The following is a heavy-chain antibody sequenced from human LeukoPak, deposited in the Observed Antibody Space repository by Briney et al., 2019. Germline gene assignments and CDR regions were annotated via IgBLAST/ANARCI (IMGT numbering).Heavy chain of an antibody. V-gene: IGHV4-38-2*01. CDR1: GYSISSGYC. J-gene: IGHJ4*02. D-gene: IGHD5-12*01. CDR3: ARPRGGYSGYVDY. Sequence: PSETLSLTCAVSGYSISSGYCWGWIRQPPGKGMEWIGSICHSGSTYYNPSLKSRVTISIDTSKNQLSLKLSSVTAADTAVYYCARPRGGYSGYVDYWGQGTLVTVSS. CDR2: ICHSGST.